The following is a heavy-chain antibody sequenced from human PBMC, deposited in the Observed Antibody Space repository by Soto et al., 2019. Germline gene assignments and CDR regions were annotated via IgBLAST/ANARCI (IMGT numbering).Heavy chain of an antibody. D-gene: IGHD5-12*01. CDR2: IYPGDSDT. Sequence: GESLKFSCQGSGYSFISYWIAWVRQTPGKGLEWMGIIYPGDSDTRYSPSFQGQVTISADKSISTAYLQWSSLKASDTAIYFCARRRDGFNYPFDSWGQGTLVTVSS. V-gene: IGHV5-51*01. CDR3: ARRRDGFNYPFDS. CDR1: GYSFISYW. J-gene: IGHJ4*02.